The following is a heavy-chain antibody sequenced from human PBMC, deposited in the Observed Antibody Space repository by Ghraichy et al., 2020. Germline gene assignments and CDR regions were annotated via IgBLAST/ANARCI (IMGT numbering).Heavy chain of an antibody. CDR2: VYFSGST. V-gene: IGHV4-59*08. Sequence: SETLSLTCNVFGGSISSYYWSWIRQPPGKGLEWIGHVYFSGSTNYNPSLKNRVSISADMSKNQFSLKLSSVTAADTAVYYCARHGDYSSSWDRWFDPWGQGILVTVSS. D-gene: IGHD6-13*01. J-gene: IGHJ5*02. CDR3: ARHGDYSSSWDRWFDP. CDR1: GGSISSYY.